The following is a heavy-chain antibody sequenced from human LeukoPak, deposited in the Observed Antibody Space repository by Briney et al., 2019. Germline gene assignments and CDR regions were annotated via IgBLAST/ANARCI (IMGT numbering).Heavy chain of an antibody. CDR3: AKLERVFFDY. Sequence: GGSLRLSCAASGFISSGSAIHWVRQAPGKGLEWVSAISGSGGSTYYADSVKGRFTISRDNSKNTLYLQMNSLRAEDTAVYYCAKLERVFFDYWGQGTLVTVSS. CDR1: GFISSGSA. CDR2: ISGSGGST. J-gene: IGHJ4*02. D-gene: IGHD1-1*01. V-gene: IGHV3-23*01.